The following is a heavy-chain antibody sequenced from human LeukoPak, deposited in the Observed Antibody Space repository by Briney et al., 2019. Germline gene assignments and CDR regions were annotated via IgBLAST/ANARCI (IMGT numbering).Heavy chain of an antibody. J-gene: IGHJ4*02. D-gene: IGHD1-26*01. Sequence: SETLSLTCTVSGGSISSSSYYWGWIRQPPGKGLEWIGSIYYSGSTYYNPSLKSRVTISVDTSKNQFSLKLSSVTAADTAVYYCARTQWEPEYYFDYWGRGTLVTVSS. CDR2: IYYSGST. CDR3: ARTQWEPEYYFDY. V-gene: IGHV4-39*01. CDR1: GGSISSSSYY.